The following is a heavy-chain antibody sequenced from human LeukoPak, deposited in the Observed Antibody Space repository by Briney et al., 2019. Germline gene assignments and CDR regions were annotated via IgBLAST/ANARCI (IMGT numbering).Heavy chain of an antibody. D-gene: IGHD3-22*01. CDR2: IYTSGST. Sequence: SETLSLTCTVSGGSISSGSYYWSWIRQPAGKGREWIGRIYTSGSTNYNPSLKSRVTISVDTSKNQFSLKLSSVHDADTAVYYCARDSYYYDSSGYYFDGPAGVRALDIWGQGTMVTVSS. V-gene: IGHV4-61*02. J-gene: IGHJ3*02. CDR3: ARDSYYYDSSGYYFDGPAGVRALDI. CDR1: GGSISSGSYY.